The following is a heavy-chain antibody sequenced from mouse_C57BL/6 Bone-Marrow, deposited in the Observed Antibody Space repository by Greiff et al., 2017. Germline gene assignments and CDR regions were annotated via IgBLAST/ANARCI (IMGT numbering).Heavy chain of an antibody. Sequence: QVQLKESGAELVRPGTSVKMSCKASGYTFTNYWIGWAKQRPGHGLAWIGDIYPGGGYTNYNEKFKGKATRASDKSSSTAYMQFSSLTSEDYAIYYCARLGPVYYDAMDYWGQGTSVTVSS. CDR3: ARLGPVYYDAMDY. CDR2: IYPGGGYT. J-gene: IGHJ4*01. CDR1: GYTFTNYW. V-gene: IGHV1-63*01.